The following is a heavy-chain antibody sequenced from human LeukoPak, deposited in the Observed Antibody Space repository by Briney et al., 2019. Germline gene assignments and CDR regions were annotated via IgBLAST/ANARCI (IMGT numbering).Heavy chain of an antibody. CDR1: GYTFTSYA. Sequence: GASVKVSCKASGYTFTSYAMHWVRQAPGQRLEWMGWINAGNSNTKYSQKFQGRVTMTRDTSISTAYMELSRLRSDDTAVYYCAREGGYERDFDYWGQGTLVTVSS. CDR2: INAGNSNT. J-gene: IGHJ4*02. V-gene: IGHV1-3*01. D-gene: IGHD5-12*01. CDR3: AREGGYERDFDY.